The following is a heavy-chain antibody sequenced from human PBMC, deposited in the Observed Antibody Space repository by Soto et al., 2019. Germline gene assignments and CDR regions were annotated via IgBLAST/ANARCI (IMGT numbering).Heavy chain of an antibody. CDR2: ISGSGGST. Sequence: PGGSLRLSCAASGFTFSSYAMSWVRQAPGKGLEWVSAISGSGGSTYYADSVKGRFTISRDNSKNTLYLQMNSLRAEDTAVYYCAKGGDFWSGYYLGSGDWLDPWGQGTLVTVSS. CDR1: GFTFSSYA. CDR3: AKGGDFWSGYYLGSGDWLDP. J-gene: IGHJ5*02. V-gene: IGHV3-23*01. D-gene: IGHD3-3*01.